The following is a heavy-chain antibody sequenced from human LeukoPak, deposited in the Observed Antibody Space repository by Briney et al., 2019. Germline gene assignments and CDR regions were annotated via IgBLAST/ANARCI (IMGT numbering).Heavy chain of an antibody. CDR2: ISGSGGST. CDR3: ASYDSGSYYKGFDY. V-gene: IGHV3-23*01. J-gene: IGHJ4*02. D-gene: IGHD3-10*01. Sequence: GGSLRLSCAASGFTFSSSAMTWVRQPPGKGLEWVSAISGSGGSTYYADSVKGRFTISRDNSKNTLYLQMNSLRAEDTAVYYCASYDSGSYYKGFDYWGQGTLVTVSS. CDR1: GFTFSSSA.